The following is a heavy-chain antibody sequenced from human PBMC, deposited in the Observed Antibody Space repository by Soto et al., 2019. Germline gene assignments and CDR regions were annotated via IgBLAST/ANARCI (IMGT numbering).Heavy chain of an antibody. CDR3: ARDRAGQVKYYYYCYGMDV. CDR1: GFTVSSNY. D-gene: IGHD3-22*01. V-gene: IGHV3-66*01. J-gene: IGHJ6*02. Sequence: GGSLRLSCAASGFTVSSNYMSWVRQAPGKGLEWVSVIYSGGSTYYADSVKGRFTISRDNSKNTLYLQMNSLRAEDTAVYYCARDRAGQVKYYYYCYGMDVWGQGTTVTVSS. CDR2: IYSGGST.